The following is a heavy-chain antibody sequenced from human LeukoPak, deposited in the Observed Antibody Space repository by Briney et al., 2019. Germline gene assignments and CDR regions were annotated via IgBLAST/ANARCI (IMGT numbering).Heavy chain of an antibody. CDR1: GGSISSYY. CDR3: ARDNWNYGSSMDV. J-gene: IGHJ6*02. V-gene: IGHV4-59*01. CDR2: IYYSGST. Sequence: SETLSLTCTVSGGSISSYYWSWIRQPPGKGLEWIGYIYYSGSTNYNPSLKSRVTISVDTSKNQFSLKLSSVTAADTAVYYCARDNWNYGSSMDVWGQGTTVTVSS. D-gene: IGHD1-7*01.